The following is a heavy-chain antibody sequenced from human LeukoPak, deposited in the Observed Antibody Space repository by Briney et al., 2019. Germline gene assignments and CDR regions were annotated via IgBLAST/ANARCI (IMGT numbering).Heavy chain of an antibody. CDR2: ISDKNSDI. V-gene: IGHV3-21*06. J-gene: IGHJ4*02. Sequence: GGSLRLSCAASGFTFRDYSMNWVRQAPGKGLEWVSFISDKNSDIQYADSVKGRFTISRDNAKSSLDLEMSSLRAEDTAFYYCARGSGSGHWLTDYWGQGTLVTVSS. D-gene: IGHD3-9*01. CDR3: ARGSGSGHWLTDY. CDR1: GFTFRDYS.